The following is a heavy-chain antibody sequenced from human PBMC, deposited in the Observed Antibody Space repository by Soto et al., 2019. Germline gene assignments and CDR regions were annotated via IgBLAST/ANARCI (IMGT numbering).Heavy chain of an antibody. CDR3: VRIEVTGTTGFDY. J-gene: IGHJ4*02. D-gene: IGHD1-7*01. V-gene: IGHV3-30*03. Sequence: QVHLVESGGGVVQPGRSLRLSCVASGFTFSRFGMHWVRQAPGKGLEWVAVITFDGSHRYYGDSVEGRFAISRDNSKNTLYLQMNSLRPDDTAIYYCVRIEVTGTTGFDYWGRGTLVTVSS. CDR1: GFTFSRFG. CDR2: ITFDGSHR.